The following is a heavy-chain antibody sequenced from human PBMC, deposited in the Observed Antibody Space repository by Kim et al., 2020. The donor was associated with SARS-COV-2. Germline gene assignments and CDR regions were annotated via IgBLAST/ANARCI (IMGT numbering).Heavy chain of an antibody. Sequence: SVKVSCKASGGTFSSYAISWVRQAPGQGLEWMGGIIPIFGTANYAQKFQGRVTITADESTSTAYMELSSLRSEDTAVYYCARDLAYDFWSGYLLDWGQGTLVTVSS. V-gene: IGHV1-69*13. J-gene: IGHJ4*02. CDR3: ARDLAYDFWSGYLLD. D-gene: IGHD3-3*01. CDR2: IIPIFGTA. CDR1: GGTFSSYA.